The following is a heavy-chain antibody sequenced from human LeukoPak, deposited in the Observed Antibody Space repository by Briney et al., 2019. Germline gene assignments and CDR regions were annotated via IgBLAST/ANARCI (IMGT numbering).Heavy chain of an antibody. Sequence: GGSLRLSCAASGFTFSSYWMKWVRQAPGKGLVWVSSIKSDGSGTTYADSVKGRFTISRDNAKNTLYLQKNSLGDEDTAVYYCARETSYRFDPWGQGTLVIVSS. CDR3: ARETSYRFDP. CDR1: GFTFSSYW. V-gene: IGHV3-74*01. CDR2: IKSDGSGT. J-gene: IGHJ5*02.